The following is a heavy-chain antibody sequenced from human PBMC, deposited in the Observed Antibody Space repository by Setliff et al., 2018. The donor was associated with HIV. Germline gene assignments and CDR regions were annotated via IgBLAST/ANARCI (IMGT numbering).Heavy chain of an antibody. CDR3: ARDNGLLPQPQYYNYYMDV. CDR2: ILPMFGTA. V-gene: IGHV1-69*13. Sequence: SVKVSCKASGGTFSGYAISWVRQAPGQGLEWMGGILPMFGTADYPQKFQGRVTITADESTSTAYMELSGLRSEDTAVYYCARDNGLLPQPQYYNYYMDVWGKGTTVTV. J-gene: IGHJ6*03. D-gene: IGHD3-22*01. CDR1: GGTFSGYA.